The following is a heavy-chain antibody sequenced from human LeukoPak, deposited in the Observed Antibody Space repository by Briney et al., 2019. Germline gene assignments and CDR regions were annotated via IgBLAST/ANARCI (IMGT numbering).Heavy chain of an antibody. J-gene: IGHJ6*03. Sequence: PGGSLRLSCAASGFTFSSYWMSWVRQAPGKGLEWVANIKQDGSEKYYVDSVKGRFTISRDNAKNSLYLQMNSLRATDTAVYYCARNGRKDYCSTTSCLVYYYYYMDVWGKGTTVTVSS. D-gene: IGHD2-2*01. CDR2: IKQDGSEK. CDR1: GFTFSSYW. CDR3: ARNGRKDYCSTTSCLVYYYYYMDV. V-gene: IGHV3-7*01.